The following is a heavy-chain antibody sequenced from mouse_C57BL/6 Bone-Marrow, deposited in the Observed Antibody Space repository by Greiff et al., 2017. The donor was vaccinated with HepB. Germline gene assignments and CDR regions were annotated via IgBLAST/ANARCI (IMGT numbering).Heavy chain of an antibody. CDR2: IDPSDSET. CDR1: GYTFTSYW. J-gene: IGHJ2*01. D-gene: IGHD2-1*01. CDR3: ERDGGRWYHYFDY. Sequence: VQLQQPGAELVRPGSSVKLSCKASGYTFTSYWMHWVKQRPIQGLEWIGNIDPSDSETHYNQKFKDKATLTVDKSASTAYMQLSSLTSEDSAVYYCERDGGRWYHYFDYWGQGTALTVSS. V-gene: IGHV1-52*01.